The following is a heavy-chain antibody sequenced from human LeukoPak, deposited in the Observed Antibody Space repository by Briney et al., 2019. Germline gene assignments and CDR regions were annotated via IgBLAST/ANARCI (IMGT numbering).Heavy chain of an antibody. J-gene: IGHJ4*02. CDR1: GFTFSSYS. CDR3: ARGDHSSSRTDY. CDR2: ISSSSSYI. V-gene: IGHV3-21*01. D-gene: IGHD6-13*01. Sequence: PGGSLRLSCAASGFTFSSYSMNWVRQAPGKGLEWVSSISSSSSYIYYADSVKGRFTISRDNAKNSLYLQMNSLRAEDTAVYYCARGDHSSSRTDYWGQGTLVTVSS.